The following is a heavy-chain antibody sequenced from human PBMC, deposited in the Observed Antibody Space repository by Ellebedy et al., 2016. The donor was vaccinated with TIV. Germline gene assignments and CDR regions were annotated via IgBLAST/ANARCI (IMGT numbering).Heavy chain of an antibody. CDR1: GASVGSGPYS. D-gene: IGHD2-15*01. CDR2: IYYTG. Sequence: LRLSCAVSGASVGSGPYSWSWIRQPPGGGLEWIGYIYYTGFYNPSLKSRATMFLDRSRNQFSLNLTSVTAADTAVYYCARDYCSGQSCYEGTFGPWGQGILVTVSA. V-gene: IGHV4-30-2*01. J-gene: IGHJ5*02. CDR3: ARDYCSGQSCYEGTFGP.